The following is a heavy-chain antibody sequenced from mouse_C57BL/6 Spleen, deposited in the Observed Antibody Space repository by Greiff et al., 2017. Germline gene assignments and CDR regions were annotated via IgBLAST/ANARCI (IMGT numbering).Heavy chain of an antibody. CDR3: ARYDYLDY. Sequence: QVQLQQPGAELVRPGSSVKLSCKASGYTFTSDWMHWVKQRPIQGLEWIGNIDPSDSETHYNQKFKDKTTLTVDKSSSTAYMHVSSLTYEDAAVYYCARYDYLDYWGQGTTLTVSS. CDR2: IDPSDSET. V-gene: IGHV1-52*01. J-gene: IGHJ2*01. CDR1: GYTFTSDW. D-gene: IGHD2-3*01.